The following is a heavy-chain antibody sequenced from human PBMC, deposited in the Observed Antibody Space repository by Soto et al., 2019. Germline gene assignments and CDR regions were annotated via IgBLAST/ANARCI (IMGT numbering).Heavy chain of an antibody. CDR2: IRSKANSYAT. CDR3: TRLDSASYPPNFHHYYYYLDV. CDR1: GFTFSGSA. J-gene: IGHJ6*03. D-gene: IGHD3-10*01. Sequence: GGSLRLSCAASGFTFSGSAMHWVRQASGKGLEWVGRIRSKANSYATAYAASVKGRFTISRDDSKNTAYLQMNSLKTEDTAVYYCTRLDSASYPPNFHHYYYYLDVWGKGTTVTVSS. V-gene: IGHV3-73*01.